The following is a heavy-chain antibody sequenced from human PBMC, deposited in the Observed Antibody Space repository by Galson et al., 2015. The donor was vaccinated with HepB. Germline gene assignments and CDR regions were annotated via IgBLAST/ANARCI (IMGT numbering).Heavy chain of an antibody. D-gene: IGHD5-18*01. J-gene: IGHJ4*02. Sequence: SVKVSCKASGYTFTNYGISWVRQAPGQGLEWMGRISAYNGNTNYAQKLQGRVTMTTDTSTSTAYMELRSLRSDDTAVYYCTTTLLPFGRYNYGPGDYWGQGTLVTVSS. CDR1: GYTFTNYG. CDR2: ISAYNGNT. V-gene: IGHV1-18*01. CDR3: TTTLLPFGRYNYGPGDY.